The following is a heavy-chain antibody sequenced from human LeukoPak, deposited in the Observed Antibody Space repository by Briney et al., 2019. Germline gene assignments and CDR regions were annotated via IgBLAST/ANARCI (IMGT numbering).Heavy chain of an antibody. D-gene: IGHD3-10*01. CDR3: ARVGGSYYYGSGDLNWFDP. CDR2: IIPIFGTA. CDR1: GYTFTSYA. J-gene: IGHJ5*02. Sequence: ASVKVSCKASGYTFTSYAISWVRQAPGQGLEWMGGIIPIFGTANYAQKFQGRVTITADKSTSTAYMELSSLRSEDTAVYYCARVGGSYYYGSGDLNWFDPWGQGTLVTVSS. V-gene: IGHV1-69*06.